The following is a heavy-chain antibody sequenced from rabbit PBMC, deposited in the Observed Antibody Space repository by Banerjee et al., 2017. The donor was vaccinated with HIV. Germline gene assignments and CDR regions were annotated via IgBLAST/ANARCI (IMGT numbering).Heavy chain of an antibody. CDR3: ARQTLAYYSSGGGGSYFNL. Sequence: QLKETGGGLVQPGGSLTLSCKASGFDFSSYYMSWVRQAPGKGLEWIGIIYAGKGSTDYASWVNGRFTISSDNAQNTVDLQMNSLTAADTATYFCARQTLAYYSSGGGGSYFNLWGQGTLVTVS. V-gene: IGHV1S7*01. CDR1: GFDFSSYY. J-gene: IGHJ4*01. D-gene: IGHD4-1*01. CDR2: IYAGKGST.